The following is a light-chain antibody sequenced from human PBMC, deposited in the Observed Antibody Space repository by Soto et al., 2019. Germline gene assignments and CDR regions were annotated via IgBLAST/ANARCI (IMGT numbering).Light chain of an antibody. Sequence: QSALTQPASVSGSPGQSITISCTGTSSDVGGYNYVSWYQQHPGKAPKLMIYDVSNRPSGVSNRFSGPKSGNTASLTISGLQAEDEADYYCSSYTSSSTLGFGGGTKLTVL. V-gene: IGLV2-14*01. CDR3: SSYTSSSTLG. J-gene: IGLJ2*01. CDR1: SSDVGGYNY. CDR2: DVS.